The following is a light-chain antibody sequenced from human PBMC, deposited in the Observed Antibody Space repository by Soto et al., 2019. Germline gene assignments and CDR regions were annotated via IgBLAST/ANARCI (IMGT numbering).Light chain of an antibody. V-gene: IGKV3-20*01. CDR2: GAS. Sequence: EIVLVQSPGTLSLSPGERATLSCRASQSVSNNYLAWYQQKPGQAPRLLIYGASSRATHVPDRFSGSGTGTDFSLTITRLEPEDFAVYYCQQYGVSPLMFTFGQGTKVGVK. CDR1: QSVSNNY. CDR3: QQYGVSPLMFT. J-gene: IGKJ2*01.